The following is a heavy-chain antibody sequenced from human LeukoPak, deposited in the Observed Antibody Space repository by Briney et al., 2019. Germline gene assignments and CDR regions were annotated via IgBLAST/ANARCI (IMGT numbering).Heavy chain of an antibody. D-gene: IGHD3-10*01. J-gene: IGHJ5*02. CDR2: IGSSNGDI. Sequence: VGSLRLSCAASGFTFSTQKMNWVRQGPGKGLEWIAYIGSSNGDIKYADSVKGRFTISRDNAKNSLFLQMNSLRAEDTAVYYCARDSNRANWFDPWGQGTLVTVSS. V-gene: IGHV3-48*01. CDR3: ARDSNRANWFDP. CDR1: GFTFSTQK.